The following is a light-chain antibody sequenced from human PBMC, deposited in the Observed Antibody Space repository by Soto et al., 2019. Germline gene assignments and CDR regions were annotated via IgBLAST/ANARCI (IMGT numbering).Light chain of an antibody. CDR3: QSYDSSLSGSIV. J-gene: IGLJ1*01. V-gene: IGLV1-40*01. Sequence: QAVVTQPPSVSGAPGQRVTISCTGSSSNIGAGYDVHWYQQLPGTAPKLLIYGNSNRPSGVPDRFSGSKSGTSASLAITGLQAEDEADYYCQSYDSSLSGSIVFGTGTKLTVL. CDR1: SSNIGAGYD. CDR2: GNS.